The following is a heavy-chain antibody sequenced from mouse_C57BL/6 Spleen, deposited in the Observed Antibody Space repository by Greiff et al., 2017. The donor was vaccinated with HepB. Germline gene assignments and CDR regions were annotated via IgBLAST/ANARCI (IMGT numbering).Heavy chain of an antibody. CDR1: GFTFSSYG. CDR3: ARQNYSNYGAMDY. CDR2: ISSGGSYT. J-gene: IGHJ4*01. V-gene: IGHV5-6*01. Sequence: EVKLQESGGDLVKPGGSLKLSCAASGFTFSSYGMSWVRQTPDKRLEWVATISSGGSYTYYPDSVKGRFTISRDNAKNTLYLQMSSLKSEDTAMYYCARQNYSNYGAMDYWGQGTSVTVSS. D-gene: IGHD2-5*01.